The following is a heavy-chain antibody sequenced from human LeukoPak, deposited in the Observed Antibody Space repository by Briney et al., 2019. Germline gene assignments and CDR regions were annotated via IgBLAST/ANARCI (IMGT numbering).Heavy chain of an antibody. V-gene: IGHV1-46*01. D-gene: IGHD2-15*01. CDR3: ARGYSDFDY. CDR1: GYTFTSYY. J-gene: IGHJ4*02. CDR2: INPSGGST. Sequence: ASVKVSCKASGYTFTSYYTHWVRQAPGQGLEWMGIINPSGGSTSYGQKFQGRVTMTRDTSTSTVYMELYSLRSEDTAIYYCARGYSDFDYWGQGTLVTVSS.